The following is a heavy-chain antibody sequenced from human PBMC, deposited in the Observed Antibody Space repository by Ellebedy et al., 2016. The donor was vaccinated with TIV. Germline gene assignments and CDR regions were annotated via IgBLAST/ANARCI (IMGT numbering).Heavy chain of an antibody. D-gene: IGHD6-6*01. J-gene: IGHJ4*02. V-gene: IGHV4-30-4*01. CDR2: IYYSGST. CDR1: GGSISSGHSY. Sequence: LRLSCTVSGGSISSGHSYWSWIRQPPGKGLEWIGYIYYSGSTYYNPSLKSRVTISRDTSKNQFSLNRSSVTAADTAVYYCARGDSSSSRVYYWGQGTLVTVSS. CDR3: ARGDSSSSRVYY.